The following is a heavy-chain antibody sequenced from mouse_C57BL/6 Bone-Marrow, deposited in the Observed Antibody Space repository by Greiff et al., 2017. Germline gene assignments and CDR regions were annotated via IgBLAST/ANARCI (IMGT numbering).Heavy chain of an antibody. J-gene: IGHJ1*03. CDR1: GYTFTNYW. CDR3: ARWAFTWYFDV. CDR2: IYPGGGYT. Sequence: VQLKQSGAELVRPGTSVKMSCKASGYTFTNYWIGWAKQRPGHGLEWIGDIYPGGGYTNYNEKFKGKATLTADKSSSTAYMQFSSLTSEDSAIYYCARWAFTWYFDVWGTGTTVTVSS. V-gene: IGHV1-63*01.